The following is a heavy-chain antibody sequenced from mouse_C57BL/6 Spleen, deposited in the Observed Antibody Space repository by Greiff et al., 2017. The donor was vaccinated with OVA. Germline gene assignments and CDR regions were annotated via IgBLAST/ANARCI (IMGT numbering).Heavy chain of an antibody. CDR3: ASPISGYGSSYGAMDY. D-gene: IGHD1-1*01. J-gene: IGHJ4*01. Sequence: ESGPGLVKPSQSLSLTCSVTGYSITSGYYWNWIRQFPGNKLEWMGYISYDGSNNYNPSLKNRISITRDTSKNQFFLKLNSVTTEDTATYYCASPISGYGSSYGAMDYWGQGTSVTVSS. CDR1: GYSITSGYY. V-gene: IGHV3-6*01. CDR2: ISYDGSN.